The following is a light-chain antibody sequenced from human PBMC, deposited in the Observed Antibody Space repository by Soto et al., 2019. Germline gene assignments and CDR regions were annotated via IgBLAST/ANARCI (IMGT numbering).Light chain of an antibody. CDR1: QSVSSSF. Sequence: EIMLTQSPGTLSLSPGERATLSCRASQSVSSSFLAWYQQKPGQAPRLLIYGASIRATGIPDRFSGSGSGTDFTLTISRLEPEDFAMYLCQHYGTSLWTCGQGPNVEI. J-gene: IGKJ1*01. CDR2: GAS. CDR3: QHYGTSLWT. V-gene: IGKV3-20*01.